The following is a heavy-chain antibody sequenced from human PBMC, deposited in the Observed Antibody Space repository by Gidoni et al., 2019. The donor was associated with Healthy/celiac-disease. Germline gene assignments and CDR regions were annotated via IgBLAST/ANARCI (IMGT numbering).Heavy chain of an antibody. CDR2: ITSKTDGGTT. D-gene: IGHD3-22*01. J-gene: IGHJ4*02. Sequence: VQRVKSVGGLLRPGGCLMVSCAAAGLTVSNAWMSGVRQTPGKGLEWVGRITSKTDGGTTHYAAPVKGRFTVSTADSQNTLHLQMNSLKTEDTAVYYCTTEDYYESSVDYWGQGTLVTVSS. CDR3: TTEDYYESSVDY. CDR1: GLTVSNAW. V-gene: IGHV3-15*01.